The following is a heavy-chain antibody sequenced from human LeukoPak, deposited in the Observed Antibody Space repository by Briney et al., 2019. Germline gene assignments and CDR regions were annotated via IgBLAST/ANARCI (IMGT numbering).Heavy chain of an antibody. V-gene: IGHV3-15*01. J-gene: IGHJ6*02. CDR3: TTGFGYYYYGMDV. Sequence: GGSLRLSCAASGFTFSNAWMSWVRQAPGKGLEWVGRIKSKTDGGTTDYAAPVKGRFTISRDDSKNTLYLQMNSLKTEDTAVYYCTTGFGYYYYGMDVWGQGTTVTVSS. CDR2: IKSKTDGGTT. D-gene: IGHD3-16*01. CDR1: GFTFSNAW.